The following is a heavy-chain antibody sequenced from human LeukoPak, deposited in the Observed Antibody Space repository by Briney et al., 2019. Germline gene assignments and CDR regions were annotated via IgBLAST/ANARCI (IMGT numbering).Heavy chain of an antibody. D-gene: IGHD6-13*01. J-gene: IGHJ6*02. V-gene: IGHV4-59*08. CDR3: ARHKDREQQLGFYYYGMDV. CDR2: IYYSGST. Sequence: SETLSLTCTVSGGSISSYYWSWIRQPPGKGLEWIGYIYYSGSTNYNPSLKSRVTISVDTSKNQFSLKLSSVTAADTAVYYCARHKDREQQLGFYYYGMDVWGQGTTVTVSS. CDR1: GGSISSYY.